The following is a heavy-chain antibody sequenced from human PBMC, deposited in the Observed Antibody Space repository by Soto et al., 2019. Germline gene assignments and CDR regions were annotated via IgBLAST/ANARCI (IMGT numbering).Heavy chain of an antibody. D-gene: IGHD1-26*01. Sequence: ASGKVSCKASGYPFSRYGIRWVRQAPGQGLEWMGWISAYNGNTNYAQKLQGRVTMTTDTSTSTAYMELRSLRSDDTAVYYCARTKWELLPAPFDYWGQGTLVTVSS. J-gene: IGHJ4*02. CDR3: ARTKWELLPAPFDY. CDR2: ISAYNGNT. V-gene: IGHV1-18*01. CDR1: GYPFSRYG.